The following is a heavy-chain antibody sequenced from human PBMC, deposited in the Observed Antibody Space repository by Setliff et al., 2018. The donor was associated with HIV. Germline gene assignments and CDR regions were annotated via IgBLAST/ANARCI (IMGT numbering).Heavy chain of an antibody. CDR2: ISAYNGNT. J-gene: IGHJ6*02. V-gene: IGHV1-18*01. D-gene: IGHD6-13*01. CDR1: GYTFTSYG. CDR3: ARGGFLGSSSWYSIGDYYYGMDV. Sequence: PGASLKISCKASGYTFTSYGISWVRQSPGQGLEWMGWISAYNGNTNYAQKLQGRVTMTTDTSTSTDYMGLRSLRSDDTAVYYCARGGFLGSSSWYSIGDYYYGMDVWGQGTTVTVSS.